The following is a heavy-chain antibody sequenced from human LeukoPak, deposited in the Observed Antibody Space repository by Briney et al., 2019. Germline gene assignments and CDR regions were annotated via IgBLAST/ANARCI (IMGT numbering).Heavy chain of an antibody. CDR3: IRTGGYCSDGCCYRGDY. V-gene: IGHV5-51*01. J-gene: IGHJ4*02. CDR1: GYSFPTYW. Sequence: GESLKISCKGSGYSFPTYWIGWVRQMPGKGLEWMGIVYPGDSSTRYGPSFQGRVTISADKSITTAYLQWSSLKASDTAIYYCIRTGGYCSDGCCYRGDYWGQGTLVTVSS. CDR2: VYPGDSST. D-gene: IGHD2-15*01.